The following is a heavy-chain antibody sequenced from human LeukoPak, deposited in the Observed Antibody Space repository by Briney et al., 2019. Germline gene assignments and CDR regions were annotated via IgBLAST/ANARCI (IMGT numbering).Heavy chain of an antibody. CDR3: ARHSGASPHYFDY. Sequence: SETLSLTCTVSGGSISNYYWSWIRQPPGKGLEWIGFIYYSGTTHYNPSLKSRVTMSVATSNNQFSLRLSSVTAADTAIYYCARHSGASPHYFDYRGQGALVTVSS. D-gene: IGHD1-26*01. V-gene: IGHV4-59*08. CDR1: GGSISNYY. J-gene: IGHJ4*02. CDR2: IYYSGTT.